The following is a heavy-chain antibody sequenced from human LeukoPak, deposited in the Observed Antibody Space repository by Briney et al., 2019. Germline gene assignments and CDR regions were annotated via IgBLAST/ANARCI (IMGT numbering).Heavy chain of an antibody. D-gene: IGHD3-22*01. J-gene: IGHJ4*02. CDR1: GFTFSSYA. Sequence: PGGSLRLSCAASGFTFSSYAMHWVRQAPGKGLEYVSAISSNGGSTYYANSVKGRFTISRDNSKNTLYLQMGSLRAEDMAVYYCARGPLHDSSGYYYGRYDYWGQGTLVTVSS. V-gene: IGHV3-64*01. CDR3: ARGPLHDSSGYYYGRYDY. CDR2: ISSNGGST.